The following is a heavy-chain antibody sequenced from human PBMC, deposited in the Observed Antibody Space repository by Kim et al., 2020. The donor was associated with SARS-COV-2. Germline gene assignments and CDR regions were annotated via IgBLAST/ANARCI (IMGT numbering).Heavy chain of an antibody. CDR3: ARDTYYYDSSGYSDAFDI. V-gene: IGHV4-34*01. D-gene: IGHD3-22*01. CDR1: GGSFSGYY. J-gene: IGHJ3*02. CDR2: INHSGST. Sequence: SETLSLTCAVYGGSFSGYYWSWIRQPPGKGLEWIGEINHSGSTNYNPSLKSRVTISVDTSKNQFSLKLSSVTAADTAVYYCARDTYYYDSSGYSDAFDI.